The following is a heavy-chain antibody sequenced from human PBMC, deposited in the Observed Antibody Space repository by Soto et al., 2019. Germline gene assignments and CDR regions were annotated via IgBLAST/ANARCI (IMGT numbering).Heavy chain of an antibody. Sequence: PGGSLRLSCAASGFTFSSYGMHWVRQAPGKGLEWVAVIWYDGSNKYYADSVKGRFTISRDNSKNTLYLQMNSLRAEDTAVYYCARVLRIDDFWSGSPYYYYGMDVWCQGTTVTVSS. J-gene: IGHJ6*02. CDR1: GFTFSSYG. D-gene: IGHD3-3*01. V-gene: IGHV3-33*01. CDR2: IWYDGSNK. CDR3: ARVLRIDDFWSGSPYYYYGMDV.